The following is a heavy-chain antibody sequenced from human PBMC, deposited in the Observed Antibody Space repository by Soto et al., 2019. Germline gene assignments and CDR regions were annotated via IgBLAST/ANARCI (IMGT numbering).Heavy chain of an antibody. Sequence: GGSLRLSCAASGFTFSDYYMSWIRQAPGKGLEWVSYISSSGSTIYYADSVKGRFTNSRDNAKNSLYLQMNSLRAEDSAVYYCASRRGITGTTDYWGQGTLVTVSS. D-gene: IGHD1-20*01. CDR1: GFTFSDYY. CDR2: ISSSGSTI. CDR3: ASRRGITGTTDY. J-gene: IGHJ4*02. V-gene: IGHV3-11*04.